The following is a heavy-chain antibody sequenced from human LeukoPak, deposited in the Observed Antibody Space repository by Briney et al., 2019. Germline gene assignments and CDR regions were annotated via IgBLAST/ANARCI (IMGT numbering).Heavy chain of an antibody. D-gene: IGHD2-2*01. CDR1: GYTFTTYK. CDR2: INPSDGNT. CDR3: ARDRDSSTTAHWYFDL. J-gene: IGHJ2*01. Sequence: ASVKVSCTASGYTFTTYKMHWVRQAPGQGLEWVGIINPSDGNTRNAQKFQGRVTMTRNTSTSTVYMELSSLRSEDTAVYYCARDRDSSTTAHWYFDLWGRGTLVTVSS. V-gene: IGHV1-46*01.